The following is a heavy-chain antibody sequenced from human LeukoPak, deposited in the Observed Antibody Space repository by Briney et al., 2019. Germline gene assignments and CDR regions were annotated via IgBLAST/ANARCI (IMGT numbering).Heavy chain of an antibody. J-gene: IGHJ4*02. Sequence: RPGGSLRLSCAASGFTFDDYGMSWIRQAPGKGLEWVSGINWNGGSTGYADSVKGRFTISRDNAKNTLYLQMNSLRAEDTAVYYCARAISSGYDGDFDYWGQGTLVTVSS. CDR3: ARAISSGYDGDFDY. CDR2: INWNGGST. V-gene: IGHV3-20*04. CDR1: GFTFDDYG. D-gene: IGHD5-12*01.